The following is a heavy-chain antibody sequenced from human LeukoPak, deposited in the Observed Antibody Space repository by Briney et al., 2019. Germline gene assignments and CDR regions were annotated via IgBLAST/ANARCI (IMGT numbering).Heavy chain of an antibody. D-gene: IGHD3-22*01. V-gene: IGHV1-18*01. CDR2: ISAYNGNT. CDR1: GYTFTSYG. Sequence: ASVKVSCKASGYTFTSYGISWVRQAPGQGLEWMGWISAYNGNTNYAQELQGRVTMTTDTSTSTAYMELRSLRSDDTAVYYCARTASDYYDKGAFDIWGQGTMVTVSS. J-gene: IGHJ3*02. CDR3: ARTASDYYDKGAFDI.